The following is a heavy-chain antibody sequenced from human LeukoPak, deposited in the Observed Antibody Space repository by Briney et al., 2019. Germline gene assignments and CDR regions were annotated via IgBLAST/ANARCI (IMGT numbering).Heavy chain of an antibody. V-gene: IGHV4-59*01. Sequence: MSSETLSLTCTVSGGSISSYYWSWLRQPPGKGLKGIGYIYYSGSTIYNPSLKSRVTISVDTSKNQFSLKLSSVTAADTAVYFCARALLVETATKDAFEIWGQGTMVTVSS. D-gene: IGHD5-24*01. CDR2: IYYSGST. CDR3: ARALLVETATKDAFEI. CDR1: GGSISSYY. J-gene: IGHJ3*02.